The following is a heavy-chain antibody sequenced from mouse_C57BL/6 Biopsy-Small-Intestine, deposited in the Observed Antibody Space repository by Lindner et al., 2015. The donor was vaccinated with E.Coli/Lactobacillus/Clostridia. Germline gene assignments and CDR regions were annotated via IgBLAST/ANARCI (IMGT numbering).Heavy chain of an antibody. V-gene: IGHV14-2*01. J-gene: IGHJ3*01. CDR1: GFSIKYYY. CDR2: IDPEDGET. Sequence: VQLQESGAELVKPGASVRLSCTGSGFSIKYYYIHWVKQRTEQGLEWIGRIDPEDGETEYAPRFQGKATIAADTSSNTAYLQLSGLTSEDTAVYYCAPLFAYWGQGTLVTVSA. CDR3: APLFAY. D-gene: IGHD6-1*01.